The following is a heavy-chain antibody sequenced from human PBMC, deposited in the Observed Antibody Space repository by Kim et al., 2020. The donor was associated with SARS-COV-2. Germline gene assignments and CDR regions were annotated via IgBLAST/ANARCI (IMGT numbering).Heavy chain of an antibody. CDR1: GFTVSSNY. V-gene: IGHV3-66*01. CDR3: ARVGYYDSSLDY. D-gene: IGHD3-22*01. Sequence: GGSLRLSCAASGFTVSSNYMSWVRQAPGKGLEWVSVIYSGGSTYYADSVKGRFTISRDNSKNTLYLQMNSLRAEDTAVYYCARVGYYDSSLDYWGQGTLVTVSS. J-gene: IGHJ4*02. CDR2: IYSGGST.